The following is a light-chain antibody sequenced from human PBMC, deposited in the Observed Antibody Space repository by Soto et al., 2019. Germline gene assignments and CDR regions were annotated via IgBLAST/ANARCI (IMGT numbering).Light chain of an antibody. CDR1: QSVRTD. J-gene: IGKJ2*01. CDR3: QQYNNWPMYT. Sequence: EIVVTQSPGTLSVSPGERATLSCRPSQSVRTDVAWYQKKPCQGPRRLIYSASSRAPGIPARFSGSGSGTELTLTISSLQSEDFAVYYCQQYNNWPMYTFGQGTKLEIK. CDR2: SAS. V-gene: IGKV3-15*01.